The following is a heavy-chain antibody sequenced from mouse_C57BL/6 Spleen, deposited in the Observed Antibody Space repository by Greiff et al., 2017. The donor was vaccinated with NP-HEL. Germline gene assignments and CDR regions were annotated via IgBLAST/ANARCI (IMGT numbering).Heavy chain of an antibody. J-gene: IGHJ2*01. CDR1: GYTFTSYW. CDR2: IDPSDSYT. CDR3: ARMGDYFDY. V-gene: IGHV1-69*01. Sequence: QVQLQQPGAELVMPGASVKLSCKASGYTFTSYWMHWVKQRPGQGLEWIGEIDPSDSYTNYNQKFTGKSTLTVDKSSTPAYLQLSSLTSEDSAVYYCARMGDYFDYWGQGTTLTVSS. D-gene: IGHD4-1*01.